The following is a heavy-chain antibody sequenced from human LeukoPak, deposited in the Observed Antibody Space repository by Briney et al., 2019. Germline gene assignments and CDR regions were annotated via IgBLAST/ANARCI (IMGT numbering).Heavy chain of an antibody. V-gene: IGHV3-48*03. Sequence: GGSLRLSCAASGFSFTSYEMNWVRQAPGKGLECVSHISSDGRVGRYVDSVRGRFTMSRDKAKNLLFLQMNGLRVEDTAVYYCARDTLNGPFVISLDYWGQGALVTVSS. J-gene: IGHJ4*02. CDR2: ISSDGRVG. CDR3: ARDTLNGPFVISLDY. D-gene: IGHD3-9*01. CDR1: GFSFTSYE.